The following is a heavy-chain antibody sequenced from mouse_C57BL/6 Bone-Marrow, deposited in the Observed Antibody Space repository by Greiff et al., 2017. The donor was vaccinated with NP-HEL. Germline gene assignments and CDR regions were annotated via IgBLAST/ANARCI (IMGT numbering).Heavy chain of an antibody. CDR2: ISYDGSN. D-gene: IGHD3-1*01. Sequence: EVKLVESGPGLVKPSQSLSLTCSVTGYSITSGYYWNWIRQFPGNKLEWMGYISYDGSNNYNPSLKNRISITRDTSKNQFFLKLNSVTTEDTATYYCARSGFWFAYWGQGTLVTVSA. CDR3: ARSGFWFAY. J-gene: IGHJ3*01. CDR1: GYSITSGYY. V-gene: IGHV3-6*01.